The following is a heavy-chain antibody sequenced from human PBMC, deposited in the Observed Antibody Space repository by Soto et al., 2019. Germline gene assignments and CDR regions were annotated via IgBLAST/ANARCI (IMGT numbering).Heavy chain of an antibody. Sequence: SETLSLTCAVYGGSVNGYYWNWIRQPPGKGLEWIGEIYHSGSTNYNPSLKSRVTISVDKSKNQFSLKLSSVTAADTAVYYCARIVTMVRGVIGWFDPWGQGTLVTVSS. CDR2: IYHSGST. CDR3: ARIVTMVRGVIGWFDP. D-gene: IGHD3-10*01. CDR1: GGSVNGYY. J-gene: IGHJ5*02. V-gene: IGHV4-34*01.